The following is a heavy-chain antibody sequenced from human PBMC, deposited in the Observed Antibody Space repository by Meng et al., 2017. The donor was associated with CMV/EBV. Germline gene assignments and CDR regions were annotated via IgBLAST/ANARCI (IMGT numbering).Heavy chain of an antibody. CDR3: ARDRDIVVVPGDPWFDP. Sequence: QLEQSVAGFVKPAENLSLPGTAFGGSSNRCRYYLGWVVQPAGKGLDWIGSIYYSGSHYYNASLKCRVTIPVETSKTQFSLKLRSVTAADTAVYYCARDRDIVVVPGDPWFDPWGQGTLVTVSS. J-gene: IGHJ5*02. D-gene: IGHD2-2*01. CDR1: GGSSNRCRYY. V-gene: IGHV4-39*07. CDR2: IYYSGSH.